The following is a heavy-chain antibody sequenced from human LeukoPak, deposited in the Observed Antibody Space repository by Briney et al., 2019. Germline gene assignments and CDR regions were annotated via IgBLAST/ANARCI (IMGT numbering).Heavy chain of an antibody. D-gene: IGHD2-15*01. CDR3: AREGYCSGGSCPGFDY. Sequence: SETLSLTCTVSGDSISSSYWSWIRQPPGKGLEWIGYFYYSGSTNYNPSLKSRVTISVDTSKNQFSLKLSSVTAADTAVYYCAREGYCSGGSCPGFDYWGQGTLVTVSS. CDR2: FYYSGST. V-gene: IGHV4-59*01. J-gene: IGHJ4*02. CDR1: GDSISSSY.